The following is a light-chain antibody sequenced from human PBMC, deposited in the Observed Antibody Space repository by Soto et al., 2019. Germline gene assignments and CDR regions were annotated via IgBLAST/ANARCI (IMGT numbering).Light chain of an antibody. CDR1: RSNIGAGYD. CDR2: GYN. V-gene: IGLV1-40*01. J-gene: IGLJ1*01. CDR3: QSYDNSLSAYV. Sequence: QSVLTQPPSVSGAPVQRVTISCTGSRSNIGAGYDVHWYQQLPGTAPKLLIYGYNNRPSGVPDRFSGSKSATSASLAITGLQAEDEADYYCQSYDNSLSAYVFGTGTKVTVL.